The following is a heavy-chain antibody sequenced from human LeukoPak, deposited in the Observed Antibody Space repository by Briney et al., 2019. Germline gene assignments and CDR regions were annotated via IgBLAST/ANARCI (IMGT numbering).Heavy chain of an antibody. V-gene: IGHV3-53*01. Sequence: GGSLRLSCAASGSGFTVSSNYMSWVRQAPGKGLEWVSVIYTGGSTYYAYSVKGRFTISRDNSNNTLYLQMNSLRAEDTAVYYCARLDREDYSTRPIPYYNYYMHVWGKGTTVIVSS. J-gene: IGHJ6*03. CDR1: GSGFTVSSNY. CDR3: ARLDREDYSTRPIPYYNYYMHV. CDR2: IYTGGST. D-gene: IGHD6-13*01.